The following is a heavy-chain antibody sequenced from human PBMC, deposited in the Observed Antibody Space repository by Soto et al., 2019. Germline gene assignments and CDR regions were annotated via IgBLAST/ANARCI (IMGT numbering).Heavy chain of an antibody. CDR1: GFTFSSFA. Sequence: QVQLVESGGGVVQPGRSLRLSCAASGFTFSSFAMHWVRQAPGKGLEWLAVISSDVVNYYYAESVKGRFTISKDNSKNTLYLQMTSLRNEDTAVYNGARGGAWTPEGLGYWGQGTLVTVSS. J-gene: IGHJ4*02. V-gene: IGHV3-30-3*01. CDR2: ISSDVVNY. CDR3: ARGGAWTPEGLGY. D-gene: IGHD2-15*01.